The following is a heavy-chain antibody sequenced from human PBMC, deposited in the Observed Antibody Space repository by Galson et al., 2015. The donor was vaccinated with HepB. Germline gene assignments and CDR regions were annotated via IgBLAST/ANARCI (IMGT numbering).Heavy chain of an antibody. CDR3: ARVGYYYDSGSPKLQSPKLLDHYFDY. Sequence: SLRLSCAASGFTFSDYYMSWIRQAPGKGLEWVSYISSSSSYTNYADSVKGRFTISRDNAKNSLYLQMNSLRAEDTAVFYCARVGYYYDSGSPKLQSPKLLDHYFDYWGQGTLVTVSS. CDR1: GFTFSDYY. J-gene: IGHJ4*02. V-gene: IGHV3-11*06. D-gene: IGHD3-10*01. CDR2: ISSSSSYT.